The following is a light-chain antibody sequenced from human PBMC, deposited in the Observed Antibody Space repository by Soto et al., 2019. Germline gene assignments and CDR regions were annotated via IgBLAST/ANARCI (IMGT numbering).Light chain of an antibody. CDR3: QQASIFPFT. V-gene: IGKV1-12*02. CDR1: QIIGSW. Sequence: DIQMTQSPSSVSASIGDRVTITCRASQIIGSWLAWYQQKPGKAPTLLLYAASSLQSGVPSRCSGSGSATDFTLTITILQAEDSATYYCQQASIFPFTFGPGTKLDIK. J-gene: IGKJ3*01. CDR2: AAS.